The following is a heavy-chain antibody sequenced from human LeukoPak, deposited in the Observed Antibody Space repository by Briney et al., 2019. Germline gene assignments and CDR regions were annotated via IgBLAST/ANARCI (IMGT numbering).Heavy chain of an antibody. Sequence: GGSLRLSCAASGFTFSSYAMSWVRQAPGKGLEWVSAISGSGGSTYYADSVKGRFTISRDNSKNTLYLQMNSLRAEDTAVYYCAKVSSSWYRPFLGDFDYWGQGTLVTVSS. CDR1: GFTFSSYA. V-gene: IGHV3-23*01. J-gene: IGHJ4*02. CDR3: AKVSSSWYRPFLGDFDY. CDR2: ISGSGGST. D-gene: IGHD6-13*01.